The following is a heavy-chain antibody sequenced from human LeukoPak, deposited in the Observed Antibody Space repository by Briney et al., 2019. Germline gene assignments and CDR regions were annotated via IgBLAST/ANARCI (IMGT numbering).Heavy chain of an antibody. D-gene: IGHD2-2*01. V-gene: IGHV3-7*01. CDR1: RFTFSSYW. CDR3: ATCSSIYGMEI. J-gene: IGHJ6*01. Sequence: PGGSLRLSCAASRFTFSSYWMSWVRQAPGKGLEWVAHIKQNGSAKYYVDSVEGRVTISRDNGKSILYLQMNSLRAEETAVYFCATCSSIYGMEIWGEGTPVTVSS. CDR2: IKQNGSAK.